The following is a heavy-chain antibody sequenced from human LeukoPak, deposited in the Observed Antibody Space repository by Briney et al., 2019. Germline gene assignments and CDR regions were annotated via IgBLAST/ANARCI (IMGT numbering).Heavy chain of an antibody. CDR1: GFTFSSYS. V-gene: IGHV3-21*01. D-gene: IGHD3-22*01. CDR3: ARALADSSGYYFDY. Sequence: GGSLRLSCAASGFTFSSYSMNWVRQAPGRGLEWVSSISSSSSYIYYADSVKGRFTISRDNSKNTLYLQMNSLRAEDTAVYYCARALADSSGYYFDYWGQGTLVTVSS. CDR2: ISSSSSYI. J-gene: IGHJ4*02.